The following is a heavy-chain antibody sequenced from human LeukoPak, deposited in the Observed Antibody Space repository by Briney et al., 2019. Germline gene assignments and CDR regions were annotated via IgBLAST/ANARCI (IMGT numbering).Heavy chain of an antibody. CDR2: INPNSGGT. J-gene: IGHJ1*01. D-gene: IGHD6-19*01. CDR3: SRPEAQWLGQYESFQP. CDR1: GYTFTGYY. Sequence: ASVKVPCKASGYTFTGYYMHWVRQAPGQGLEWMGRINPNSGGTNYAQKFQGRVTMTRDTSISTAYMELSRLRSDDTAVYYCSRPEAQWLGQYESFQPWGQGTLVTVSS. V-gene: IGHV1-2*06.